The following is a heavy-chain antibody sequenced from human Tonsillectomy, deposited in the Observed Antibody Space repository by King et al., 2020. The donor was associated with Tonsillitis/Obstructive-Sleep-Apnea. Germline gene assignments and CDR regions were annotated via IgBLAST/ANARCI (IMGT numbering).Heavy chain of an antibody. CDR2: IYHRWST. Sequence: VQLQESGPGLVKPSGTLSLTCAVSGGSISSSNWWRWVRQPPGKGLEGIGEIYHRWSTHYNPSLKSRVTISVDKSKNQSSLKLCSVTAADTAVYYCARGGPLTGTSNDYWGQGTLVTVSS. CDR1: GGSISSSNW. J-gene: IGHJ4*02. CDR3: ARGGPLTGTSNDY. V-gene: IGHV4-4*02. D-gene: IGHD1-20*01.